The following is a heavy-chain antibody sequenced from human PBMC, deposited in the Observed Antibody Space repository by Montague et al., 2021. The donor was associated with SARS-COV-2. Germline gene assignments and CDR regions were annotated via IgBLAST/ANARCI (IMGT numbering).Heavy chain of an antibody. J-gene: IGHJ4*02. V-gene: IGHV4-59*01. D-gene: IGHD2-15*01. CDR1: GGSTSNYY. CDR2: IFYTGST. CDR3: ARAQNICFIANCVNYFDL. Sequence: SETLSLTCSVSGGSTSNYYWTWIRQSPGKGLQWTEYIFYTGSTKFNPSLKSRVSMSLDTSKNHFSLRLSAVTAADTARYYCARAQNICFIANCVNYFDLWGLGALVTVSS.